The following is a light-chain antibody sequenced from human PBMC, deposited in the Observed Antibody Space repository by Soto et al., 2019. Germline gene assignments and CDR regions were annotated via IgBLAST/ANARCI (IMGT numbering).Light chain of an antibody. CDR2: ATS. Sequence: DVQMTQSPSSLSAFVGDRVTITCRASQGIAPYLAWFQQKPGKVPKLLIYATSTLQSEVPSRFSGSGSGTNFTRTINNQPPEDNGTYYCQRYNRAPLTFGGGTKVEIK. V-gene: IGKV1-27*01. CDR1: QGIAPY. CDR3: QRYNRAPLT. J-gene: IGKJ4*01.